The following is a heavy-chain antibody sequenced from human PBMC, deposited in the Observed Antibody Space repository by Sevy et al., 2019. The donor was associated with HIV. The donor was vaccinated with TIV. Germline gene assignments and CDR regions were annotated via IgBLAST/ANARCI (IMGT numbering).Heavy chain of an antibody. D-gene: IGHD2-21*02. CDR3: AASSRSYCGGDCYDTFDY. Sequence: ASVKVSCKASGFTFTSSAVQWVRQARGQRLEWIGWIVVGSGNTKYAQKFQERVTITRDMSTSTAYMELSSLRSEDTAVYYCAASSRSYCGGDCYDTFDYWGQGTLVTVSS. CDR2: IVVGSGNT. V-gene: IGHV1-58*01. CDR1: GFTFTSSA. J-gene: IGHJ4*02.